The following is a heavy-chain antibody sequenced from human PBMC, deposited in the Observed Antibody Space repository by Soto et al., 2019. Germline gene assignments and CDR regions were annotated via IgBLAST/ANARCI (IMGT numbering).Heavy chain of an antibody. J-gene: IGHJ6*02. CDR2: IIPIFGTA. CDR1: GGTFSSYA. CDR3: AREGGSYFQYYYYYGMDV. V-gene: IGHV1-69*01. D-gene: IGHD1-26*01. Sequence: QVQLVQSGAEVKKPGSSVKVSCKASGGTFSSYAISWVRQAPGQGLEWMGGIIPIFGTANYAQKFQGRATITADESTSRAYMELSSLRSEDTAVYYCAREGGSYFQYYYYYGMDVWGQGTTVTVSS.